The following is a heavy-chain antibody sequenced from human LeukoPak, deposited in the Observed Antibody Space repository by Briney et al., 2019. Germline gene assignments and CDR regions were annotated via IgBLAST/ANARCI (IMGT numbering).Heavy chain of an antibody. CDR3: AGGRDIVVYYCMDV. CDR2: INHSGST. CDR1: GGSISSSSYY. D-gene: IGHD2-2*01. Sequence: PSETLSLTCTVSGGSISSSSYYWGWIRQPPGKGLEWIGEINHSGSTNYNPSLKSRVTISVDTSKNQFSLKLSSVTAADTAVYYCAGGRDIVVYYCMDVWGKGTTVTVS. J-gene: IGHJ6*03. V-gene: IGHV4-39*07.